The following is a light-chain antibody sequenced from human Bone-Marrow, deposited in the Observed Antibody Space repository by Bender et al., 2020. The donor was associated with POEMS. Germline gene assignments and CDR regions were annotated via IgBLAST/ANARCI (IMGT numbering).Light chain of an antibody. CDR1: TNDIGHYNY. V-gene: IGLV2-11*01. J-gene: IGLJ2*01. CDR3: CSYADIYTWI. CDR2: DVS. Sequence: QSALTQPRSVSGSPGQSVTISCTGTTNDIGHYNYVSWYQQNPGKAPKLLIFDVSKRPSGVPDRFSGSKSGNTASLTISGLQAEDEADYYCCSYADIYTWIFGGGTKLAVL.